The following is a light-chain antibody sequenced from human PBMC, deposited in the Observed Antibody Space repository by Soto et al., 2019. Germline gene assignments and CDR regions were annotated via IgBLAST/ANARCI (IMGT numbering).Light chain of an antibody. CDR3: QSHDSSLNSWV. Sequence: QSVLTQPPSMSGAPGQRVTISCTGSSSNIGAGYDVHWYQLLPGTAPKLLIYGNTNRPSGVPYRCSGSKSGTSASLAITGLRAEDEADYYCQSHDSSLNSWVFGGGTKLTVL. J-gene: IGLJ3*02. CDR2: GNT. CDR1: SSNIGAGYD. V-gene: IGLV1-40*01.